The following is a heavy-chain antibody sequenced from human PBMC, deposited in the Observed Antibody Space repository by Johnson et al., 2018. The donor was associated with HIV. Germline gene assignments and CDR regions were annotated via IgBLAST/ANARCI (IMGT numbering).Heavy chain of an antibody. CDR2: MNADGKST. V-gene: IGHV3-74*02. D-gene: IGHD3-10*01. Sequence: EVQLVESGGGVVQPGGSLRLSCAASEFTFSDYYMTWIRQAPGKGLVWVSRMNADGKSTTYADSVKGRFTISRDNAKNTLYLQMNSLRAEDTALYYCARRRDGSGSYGAFDIWGQGTMVTVSS. CDR1: EFTFSDYY. CDR3: ARRRDGSGSYGAFDI. J-gene: IGHJ3*02.